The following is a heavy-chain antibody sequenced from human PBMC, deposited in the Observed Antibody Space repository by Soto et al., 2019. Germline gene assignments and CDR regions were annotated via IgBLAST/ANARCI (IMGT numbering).Heavy chain of an antibody. J-gene: IGHJ5*02. CDR1: GGSINSYY. D-gene: IGHD2-15*01. Sequence: SETRSLTYTVSGGSINSYYWSWIRQPPGEGLEWLGYISYSGSTNYNPSLKSRVSISVDTSKNQFSLKLSSVPAADPAVYYCARAGYCSGTSCYWFDPWGQGTLVTVSS. V-gene: IGHV4-59*01. CDR3: ARAGYCSGTSCYWFDP. CDR2: ISYSGST.